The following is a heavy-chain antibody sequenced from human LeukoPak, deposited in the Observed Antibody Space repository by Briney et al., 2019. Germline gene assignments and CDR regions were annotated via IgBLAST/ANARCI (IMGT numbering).Heavy chain of an antibody. D-gene: IGHD6-19*01. V-gene: IGHV3-23*01. CDR1: GFTFSSYA. CDR2: ISGSGGST. Sequence: PGGSLRLSCAASGFTFSSYAMRWVRQAPGKGLEWVSAISGSGGSTYYADSVKGRFTISRDNSKNTLYLQMNSLRAEDTAVYYCAKGGSSSGWEGYFDYWGQGTLVTVSS. CDR3: AKGGSSSGWEGYFDY. J-gene: IGHJ4*02.